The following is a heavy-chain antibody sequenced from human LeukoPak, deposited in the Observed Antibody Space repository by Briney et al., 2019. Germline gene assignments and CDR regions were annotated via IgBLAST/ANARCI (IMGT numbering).Heavy chain of an antibody. Sequence: GASVKVSCKASGGTFSSYAISWVRQAPGQGLEWMGWINAGNGNTKYSQKFQGRVTITRDTSASTAYMELSSLRSEDTAVYYCARGKTFTPLAKRYWFDPWGQGTLVTVSS. CDR1: GGTFSSYA. CDR3: ARGKTFTPLAKRYWFDP. J-gene: IGHJ5*02. V-gene: IGHV1-3*01. CDR2: INAGNGNT. D-gene: IGHD2-15*01.